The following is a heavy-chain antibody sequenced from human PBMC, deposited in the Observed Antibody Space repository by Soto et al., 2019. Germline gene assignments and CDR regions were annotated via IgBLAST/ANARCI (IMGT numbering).Heavy chain of an antibody. Sequence: PSETLSLTCAVSGGSISSSNWWSWVRQPPGKGLEWIGEIYHIGSTNYNPSLKSRVTISVDKSKNQFSLKLSSVTAAYTAVYYCARRWSYDYYYYGMDVWGQGTTVTVSS. D-gene: IGHD1-26*01. J-gene: IGHJ6*02. CDR3: ARRWSYDYYYYGMDV. CDR1: GGSISSSNW. V-gene: IGHV4-4*02. CDR2: IYHIGST.